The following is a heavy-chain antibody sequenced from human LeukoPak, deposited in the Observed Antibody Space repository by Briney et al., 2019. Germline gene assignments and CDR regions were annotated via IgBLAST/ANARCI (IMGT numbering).Heavy chain of an antibody. Sequence: GGSLRLSCAASGSTFSSYDMHWVRQAPGKGLEWVAVIWYDGSKEYYAESVKGRFTISRDNSNNTLYLQMSGLRVDDTAVYYCARAPGGYSGYDPLDYWGQGTLVTVSS. CDR2: IWYDGSKE. CDR1: GSTFSSYD. CDR3: ARAPGGYSGYDPLDY. J-gene: IGHJ4*02. D-gene: IGHD5-12*01. V-gene: IGHV3-33*01.